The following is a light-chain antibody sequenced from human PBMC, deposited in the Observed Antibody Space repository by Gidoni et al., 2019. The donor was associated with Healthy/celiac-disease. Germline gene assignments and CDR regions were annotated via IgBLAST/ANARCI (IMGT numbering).Light chain of an antibody. Sequence: SYERTQQPSVSVSPGQTASITCSGDNLGDKYACWYQQKPGQSPVLVIYQDSTRPSGIPERVSGSNSGNTATLTISGTQAMDEADYYCQAWDSSTVVFGGGTKLTVL. CDR1: NLGDKY. V-gene: IGLV3-1*01. CDR2: QDS. CDR3: QAWDSSTVV. J-gene: IGLJ2*01.